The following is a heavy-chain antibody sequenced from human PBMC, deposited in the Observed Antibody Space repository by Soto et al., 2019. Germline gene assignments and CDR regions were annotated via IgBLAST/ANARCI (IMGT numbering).Heavy chain of an antibody. CDR1: GYTFTSYA. CDR3: ASSPGIAVADY. V-gene: IGHV1-3*05. D-gene: IGHD6-19*01. Sequence: QVQLVQSGAEEKKPGASVKVSYKASGYTFTSYAMHWVRQAPGQRLEWMGWINAGNGNTKYSQKFQGRVTITRDTSASTAYMELSSLRSEDTAVYSCASSPGIAVADYWGQGTLVTVSS. J-gene: IGHJ4*02. CDR2: INAGNGNT.